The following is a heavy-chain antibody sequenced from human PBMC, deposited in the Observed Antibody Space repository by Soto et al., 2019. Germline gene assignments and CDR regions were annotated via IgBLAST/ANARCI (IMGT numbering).Heavy chain of an antibody. V-gene: IGHV3-30*18. CDR1: GFTFSSYG. Sequence: QVHLVESGGGVAQPGRSLRLSCAASGFTFSSYGIHWVRQAPGKWLECVAVISYDGRNTYYGDSVKGRFTVSRDNSKNTLYLQMNRLRAEDTAVYYCAKDRTYSASWPSGPFDYWGHGTLVTVSS. CDR3: AKDRTYSASWPSGPFDY. J-gene: IGHJ4*01. CDR2: ISYDGRNT. D-gene: IGHD6-13*01.